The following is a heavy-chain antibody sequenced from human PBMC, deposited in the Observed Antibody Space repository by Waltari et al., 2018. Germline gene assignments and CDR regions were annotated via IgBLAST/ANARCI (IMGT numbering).Heavy chain of an antibody. V-gene: IGHV4-38-2*01. CDR2: IYHSGST. J-gene: IGHJ3*02. CDR3: ARQRNYDFWSGYLDAFDI. Sequence: QVQLQESGPGLVKPSETLSLTCAVSGYSISSGYYWGWIRPPPGKGLEWIGSIYHSGSTYYNPSLKSRVTISVDTSKNQFSLKLSSVTAADTAVYYCARQRNYDFWSGYLDAFDIWGQGTMVTVSS. CDR1: GYSISSGYY. D-gene: IGHD3-3*01.